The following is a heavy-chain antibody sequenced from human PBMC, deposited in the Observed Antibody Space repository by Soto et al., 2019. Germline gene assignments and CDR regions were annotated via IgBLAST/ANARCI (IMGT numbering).Heavy chain of an antibody. D-gene: IGHD6-13*01. CDR3: AKDQRGFSSTARIDY. V-gene: IGHV3-23*01. J-gene: IGHJ4*02. CDR2: ISGSGGST. Sequence: EVQLLESGGGLVQPGGSLRLSCAASGFTFSSYAMSWVRQAPGKGLEWVSSISGSGGSTYYADSVKGRFTISRDNSKNTRYLQMNSRRAEDTAVYYCAKDQRGFSSTARIDYWGQGTLVTVSS. CDR1: GFTFSSYA.